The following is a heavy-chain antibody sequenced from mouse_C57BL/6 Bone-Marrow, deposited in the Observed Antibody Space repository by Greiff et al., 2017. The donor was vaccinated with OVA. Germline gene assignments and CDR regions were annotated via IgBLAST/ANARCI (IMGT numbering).Heavy chain of an antibody. Sequence: VKLQQPGAELVKPGASVKLSCKASGYTFTSYWMQWVKQRPGQGLEWIGEIDPSDSYTNYNQKFKGKATLTVDTSSSTAYMQLSSLTSEDSAVDYCARGAGTAYWGQGTTLTVSS. CDR3: ARGAGTAY. V-gene: IGHV1-50*01. CDR2: IDPSDSYT. CDR1: GYTFTSYW. D-gene: IGHD4-1*01. J-gene: IGHJ2*01.